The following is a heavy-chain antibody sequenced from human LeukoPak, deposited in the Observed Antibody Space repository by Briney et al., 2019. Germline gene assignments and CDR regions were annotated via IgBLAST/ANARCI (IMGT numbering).Heavy chain of an antibody. CDR1: GFTVSNDY. Sequence: GGSLTLSCAASGFTVSNDYMAWVRQAPGRGLEWVSLIYGDGTTFYTDSVKGRFTLSRDDSRNTVFLQLNNLRVDDTAVYYCARASWISSADAVWWGQGTLVTVSS. CDR3: ARASWISSADAVW. D-gene: IGHD2-2*03. J-gene: IGHJ4*02. V-gene: IGHV3-53*01. CDR2: IYGDGTT.